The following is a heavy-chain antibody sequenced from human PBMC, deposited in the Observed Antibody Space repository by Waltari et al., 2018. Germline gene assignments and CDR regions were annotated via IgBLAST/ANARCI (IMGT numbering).Heavy chain of an antibody. CDR2: INHSGST. J-gene: IGHJ6*02. CDR1: GRSFGGYS. Sequence: QVKLQRWGAGLLKTSATLSLACAVYGRSFGGYSWSWLRQPQGKGLGWIGEINHSGSTNYKPSLKSRVTILVDTSKNQFSLKLSSVTAADTAVYYCAGGIRGYYSYHGMDVWGQGTMVTVSS. CDR3: AGGIRGYYSYHGMDV. D-gene: IGHD3-10*01. V-gene: IGHV4-34*01.